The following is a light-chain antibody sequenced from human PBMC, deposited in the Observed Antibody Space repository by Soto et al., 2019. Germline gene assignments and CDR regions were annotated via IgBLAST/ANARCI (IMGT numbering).Light chain of an antibody. CDR1: QSVSSH. Sequence: EIVLTQSPGTLTLSPGERVTLSCRASQSVSSHLAWYQQKPGQAPRLLIYDASNRATGIPARFSGSGSGTDFSLTISSLEPEDFAVYYCQQGSGWPTFGQGTRVEIK. J-gene: IGKJ1*01. CDR2: DAS. V-gene: IGKV3-11*01. CDR3: QQGSGWPT.